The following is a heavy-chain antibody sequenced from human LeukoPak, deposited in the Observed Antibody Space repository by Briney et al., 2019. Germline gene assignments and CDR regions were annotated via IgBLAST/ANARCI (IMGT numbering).Heavy chain of an antibody. Sequence: PGRSLRLSCAASGFTFDDYAMFWVRQAPRMGLEGVSVISWNSNNIGYAATDKGRFTISTDNAKNSLYLQMNSLRAEDTAFYYCARGNRDSSGFYYYYGMDVWGQGTTVTVSS. D-gene: IGHD6-19*01. CDR3: ARGNRDSSGFYYYYGMDV. J-gene: IGHJ6*02. CDR2: ISWNSNNI. CDR1: GFTFDDYA. V-gene: IGHV3-9*01.